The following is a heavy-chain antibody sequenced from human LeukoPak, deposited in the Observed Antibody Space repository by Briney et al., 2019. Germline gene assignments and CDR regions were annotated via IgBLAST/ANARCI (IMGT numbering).Heavy chain of an antibody. D-gene: IGHD2-15*01. V-gene: IGHV3-23*01. J-gene: IGHJ6*03. CDR3: ATAGVVDYYYMDV. CDR1: GFTFSSYS. Sequence: GGSLRLSCAASGFTFSSYSMNWVRQAPGKGLEWVSAISGSGGSTYYADSVKGRFTISRDNSKNTLYLQMNSLRAEDTAVYYCATAGVVDYYYMDVWGKGTTVTVSS. CDR2: ISGSGGST.